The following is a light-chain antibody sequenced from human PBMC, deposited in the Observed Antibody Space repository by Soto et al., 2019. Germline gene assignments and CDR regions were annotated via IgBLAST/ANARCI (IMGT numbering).Light chain of an antibody. V-gene: IGLV1-40*01. CDR3: QAYDSSLGGYV. CDR1: SSNIGAGYV. J-gene: IGLJ1*01. CDR2: GDN. Sequence: QSVLTQPPSVSGAPGQRGTLSCTGSSSNIGAGYVVQWYQQLPGTAPKLLMYGDNNRPSGIPDRFSGSKSGTSASLAVTGLQAEDEADYYCQAYDSSLGGYVFGTGTKLTVL.